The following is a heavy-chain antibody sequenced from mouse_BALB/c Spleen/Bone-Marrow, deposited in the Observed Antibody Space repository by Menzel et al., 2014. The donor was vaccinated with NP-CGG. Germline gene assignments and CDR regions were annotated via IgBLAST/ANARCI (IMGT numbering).Heavy chain of an antibody. D-gene: IGHD1-2*01. J-gene: IGHJ4*01. CDR3: ARNIHITTWMDY. Sequence: VQLVESGPGLVAPSQSLSITCTVSGFSLSRYSVHWVRQPPGKGLGWLGMIWGGGSTDYNSALKSRLSISKDNSKSQVFLKMNSLQTDDTAMYYCARNIHITTWMDYWGQGTSVTVSS. V-gene: IGHV2-6-4*01. CDR1: GFSLSRYS. CDR2: IWGGGST.